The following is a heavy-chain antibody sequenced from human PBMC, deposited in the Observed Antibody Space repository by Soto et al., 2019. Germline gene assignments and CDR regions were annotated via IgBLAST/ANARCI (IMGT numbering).Heavy chain of an antibody. D-gene: IGHD6-13*01. V-gene: IGHV1-69*13. CDR3: ARVKSSMRGIAAAGQFDY. CDR1: GGTFSSYA. CDR2: IIPIFGTA. J-gene: IGHJ4*02. Sequence: GASVKVSCKASGGTFSSYAISWVRQAPGQGLEWMGGIIPIFGTANYAQKFQGRVTITADESTSTAYMELSSLRSEDTAVYYCARVKSSMRGIAAAGQFDYWGQGTLVTVSS.